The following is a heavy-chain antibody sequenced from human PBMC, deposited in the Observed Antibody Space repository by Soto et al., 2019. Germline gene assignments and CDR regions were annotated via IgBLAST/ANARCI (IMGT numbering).Heavy chain of an antibody. Sequence: EVQLVESGGGLVQPGRSLRLSCAASGFTFDDYAMHWVRQAPGNGLEWVSGISWNSGSIGYADSVKGRFTISRDNAKNSLYLQMNSLRPEDTALYYCAKDGATKGWPFDYWGQGTLVTVSS. J-gene: IGHJ4*02. CDR2: ISWNSGSI. V-gene: IGHV3-9*01. D-gene: IGHD1-26*01. CDR1: GFTFDDYA. CDR3: AKDGATKGWPFDY.